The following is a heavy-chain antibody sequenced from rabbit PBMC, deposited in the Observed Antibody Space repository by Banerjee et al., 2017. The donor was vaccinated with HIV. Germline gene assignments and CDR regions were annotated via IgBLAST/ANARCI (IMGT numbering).Heavy chain of an antibody. J-gene: IGHJ4*01. CDR2: IYAGRGSA. V-gene: IGHV1S7*01. Sequence: QSPGKGLEWIGIIYAGRGSADYASWVNGRFTISSDNAQNTVDLQMNSLTAADTATYFCARNDYGDYAYYFNLWGQGTLVTVS. CDR3: ARNDYGDYAYYFNL. D-gene: IGHD2-1*01.